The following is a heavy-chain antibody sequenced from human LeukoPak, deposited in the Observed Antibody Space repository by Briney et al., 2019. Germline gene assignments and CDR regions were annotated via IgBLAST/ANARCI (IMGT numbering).Heavy chain of an antibody. CDR1: GFTFSSFA. Sequence: GGSLRLSCAASGFTFSSFAMHWVRQAPGKGLEWVAVISYDGSNKYYADSVKDRFTISRDNSKNTLYLQMNSLRAEDTAVYYCAKEKATLGGQLFAYYLDYWGQGTLVTVSS. D-gene: IGHD3-16*01. V-gene: IGHV3-30-3*01. CDR2: ISYDGSNK. CDR3: AKEKATLGGQLFAYYLDY. J-gene: IGHJ4*02.